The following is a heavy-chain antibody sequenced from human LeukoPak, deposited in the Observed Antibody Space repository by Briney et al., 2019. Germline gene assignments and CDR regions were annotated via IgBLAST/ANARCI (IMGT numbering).Heavy chain of an antibody. J-gene: IGHJ4*02. V-gene: IGHV3-7*01. CDR3: ARHPYGVLDY. CDR2: IKPDGREK. Sequence: GSLRLSCAVSGFSFGTYWMTWVRQAPGKGLEWVANIKPDGREKYYVDSLKGRFTISRDNARNSLYLQMNSLRAEDTAVYYCARHPYGVLDYWGQGTLVTVSS. D-gene: IGHD4-17*01. CDR1: GFSFGTYW.